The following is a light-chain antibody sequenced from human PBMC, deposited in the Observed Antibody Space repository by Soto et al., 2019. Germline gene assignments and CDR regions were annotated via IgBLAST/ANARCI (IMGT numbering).Light chain of an antibody. V-gene: IGKV1-5*01. CDR3: QQYNSYSRT. Sequence: DIQMTQSPSTLSASVGDRVIITCRASQTITTSLAWYQQKPGKAPTLLIYDASSLESGVPSRFSGSGSGTEFTPTISSLQPDDFATYYCQQYNSYSRTFGQGTKVDIK. J-gene: IGKJ1*01. CDR2: DAS. CDR1: QTITTS.